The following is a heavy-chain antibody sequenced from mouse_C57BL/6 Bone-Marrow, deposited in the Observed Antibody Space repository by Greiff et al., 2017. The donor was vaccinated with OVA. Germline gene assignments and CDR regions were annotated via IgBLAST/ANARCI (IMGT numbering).Heavy chain of an antibody. CDR2: INPNNGGT. Sequence: EVQLQQSGPELVKPGASVKISCKASGYTFTDYYMNWVKQSHGKSLEWIGDINPNNGGTRYNQKFKGKATLTVDKSSSTAYMELRSLTSEDSAVYYCASPAFYSNYVPFDYWGQGTTLTVSS. J-gene: IGHJ2*01. CDR3: ASPAFYSNYVPFDY. D-gene: IGHD2-5*01. CDR1: GYTFTDYY. V-gene: IGHV1-26*01.